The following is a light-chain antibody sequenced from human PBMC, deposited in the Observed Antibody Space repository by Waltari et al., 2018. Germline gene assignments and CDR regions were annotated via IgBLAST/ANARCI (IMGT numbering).Light chain of an antibody. Sequence: AIQMTQSLSSLSASVGDRVTITCRASEDIRNDLGWYQQKPGKAPRLLIFAASTLQSGVPSRFSGSGSGTDFTLTISSLQPEDFATYFCLQDYIFPLTFGGGTTVEI. CDR1: EDIRND. CDR2: AAS. J-gene: IGKJ4*01. CDR3: LQDYIFPLT. V-gene: IGKV1-6*01.